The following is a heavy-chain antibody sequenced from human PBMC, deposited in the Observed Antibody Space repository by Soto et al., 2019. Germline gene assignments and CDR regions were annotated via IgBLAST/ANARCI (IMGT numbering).Heavy chain of an antibody. CDR1: GFTFSTYS. CDR3: ARDNGLAGSFDP. J-gene: IGHJ5*02. CDR2: ISYTSTTI. D-gene: IGHD2-21*01. Sequence: RLSCAASGFTFSTYSMNWVRQAPGKGLERVSYISYTSTTIYYADSVRGRFTISRDNVKNSLFLQMNSLRDEDTAVYYCARDNGLAGSFDPWGQGTLVTVYS. V-gene: IGHV3-48*02.